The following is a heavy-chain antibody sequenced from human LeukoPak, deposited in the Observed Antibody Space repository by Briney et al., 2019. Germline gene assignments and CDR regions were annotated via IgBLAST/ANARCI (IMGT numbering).Heavy chain of an antibody. CDR1: GLTFSSYG. J-gene: IGHJ4*02. V-gene: IGHV3-33*01. D-gene: IGHD3-16*02. Sequence: PGGSLRLSCAASGLTFSSYGMHWVRQAPGKGLEWVAVIWYDGSNKYYADSVKGRFTISRDNSKNTLYLQMNSLRAEDTAVYYCAREAAVWGSYRYSLNYWGQGTLVTVSS. CDR2: IWYDGSNK. CDR3: AREAAVWGSYRYSLNY.